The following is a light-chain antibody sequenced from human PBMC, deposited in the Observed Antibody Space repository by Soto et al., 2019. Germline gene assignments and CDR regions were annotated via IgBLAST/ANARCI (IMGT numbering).Light chain of an antibody. CDR1: QSISSW. V-gene: IGKV1-5*01. Sequence: DIQMTQSPSMLSASVGDRVTIACRASQSISSWLAWYQQKPGKAPKLLIYDASSLESGVPSRFSGSGSGTEFTLTISSLQPDDFATYYCQQYNEYSWTFGQGTKVDIK. CDR2: DAS. CDR3: QQYNEYSWT. J-gene: IGKJ1*01.